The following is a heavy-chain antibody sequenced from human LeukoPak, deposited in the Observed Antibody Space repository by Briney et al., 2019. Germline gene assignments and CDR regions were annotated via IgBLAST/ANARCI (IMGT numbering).Heavy chain of an antibody. Sequence: GGSLRLSCAASGFTFDDYGMSWVRQAPGKGLEWVSGINWNGGSTGYADSVKGRFTISRDNSKNTLYLQMNSLRAEDTAVYYCAKDHGHGSGTFDYWGQGTLVTVSS. J-gene: IGHJ4*02. CDR1: GFTFDDYG. D-gene: IGHD3-10*01. CDR3: AKDHGHGSGTFDY. CDR2: INWNGGST. V-gene: IGHV3-20*04.